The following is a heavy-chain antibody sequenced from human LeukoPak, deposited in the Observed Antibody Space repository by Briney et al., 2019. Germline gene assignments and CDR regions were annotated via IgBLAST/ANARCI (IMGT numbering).Heavy chain of an antibody. CDR1: GFTFSSYG. Sequence: GGSLRLSCAASGFTFSSYGMHWVRQAPGKGLEWVAFIRYDGSNKYYADSVKGRFTISRDNSKNTLYLQMNSLRAEDTAVYYCAKAPHYYDSSGYYFGYYYYMDVWGKGTTVTVSS. CDR2: IRYDGSNK. V-gene: IGHV3-30*02. D-gene: IGHD3-22*01. J-gene: IGHJ6*03. CDR3: AKAPHYYDSSGYYFGYYYYMDV.